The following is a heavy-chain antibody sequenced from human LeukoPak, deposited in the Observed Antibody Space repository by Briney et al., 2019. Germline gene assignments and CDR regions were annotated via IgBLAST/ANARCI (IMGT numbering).Heavy chain of an antibody. V-gene: IGHV3-23*01. CDR3: AKGYGSGWYWYFDL. D-gene: IGHD6-19*01. Sequence: GGSLRLSCAASGLTFRNYAMSWVRQAPGKGLEWVSGLREGGNAVYHADSVKGRFTISRDNSKNTLYLQMSSRRAGDTAIYYCAKGYGSGWYWYFDLWGRGTLVTVSS. CDR1: GLTFRNYA. CDR2: LREGGNAV. J-gene: IGHJ2*01.